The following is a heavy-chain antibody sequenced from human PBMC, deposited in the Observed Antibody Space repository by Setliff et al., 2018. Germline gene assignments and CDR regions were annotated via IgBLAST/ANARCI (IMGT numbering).Heavy chain of an antibody. Sequence: SVKVSCKASGGNFNNYAINWVRQAPGQGLEWVGRIIPLFGTTNLAQEFQGRVTMTADESTETTYMDLTSLRSEDTAVYYCARGYQVTPPRADAFDIWGQGTLVTVS. CDR3: ARGYQVTPPRADAFDI. CDR1: GGNFNNYA. CDR2: IIPLFGTT. J-gene: IGHJ3*02. V-gene: IGHV1-69*13. D-gene: IGHD2-2*01.